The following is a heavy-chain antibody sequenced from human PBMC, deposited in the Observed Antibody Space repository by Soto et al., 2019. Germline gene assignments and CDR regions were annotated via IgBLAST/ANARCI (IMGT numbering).Heavy chain of an antibody. Sequence: EVQLVESGGGLVKPGGSLRLSCAASGFTFSSYSMNWVRQAPGKGLEWVTSISSSSSYIYYAEAVKGRFPISGHKAKNSLYVKMNSRTAESTAVYYCARDMEYSSGLFDNWGQGTLVAVSS. D-gene: IGHD6-19*01. CDR1: GFTFSSYS. CDR3: ARDMEYSSGLFDN. V-gene: IGHV3-21*01. J-gene: IGHJ4*02. CDR2: ISSSSSYI.